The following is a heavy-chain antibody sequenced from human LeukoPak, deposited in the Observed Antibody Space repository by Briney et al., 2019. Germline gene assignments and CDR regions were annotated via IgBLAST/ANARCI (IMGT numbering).Heavy chain of an antibody. CDR1: GFTFSSYG. V-gene: IGHV3-30*03. Sequence: GRSLRLSCAASGFTFSSYGMHWVRQAPGKGLEWVAVISYDGSNKYYADSVKGRFTISRDNSKNTLYLQMNSLRAEDTAVYYCARTSVWFGEFVGYWGQGTLVTVSS. D-gene: IGHD3-10*01. J-gene: IGHJ4*02. CDR3: ARTSVWFGEFVGY. CDR2: ISYDGSNK.